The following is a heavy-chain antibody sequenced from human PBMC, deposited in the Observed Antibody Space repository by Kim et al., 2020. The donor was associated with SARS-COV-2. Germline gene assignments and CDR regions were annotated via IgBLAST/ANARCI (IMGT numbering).Heavy chain of an antibody. D-gene: IGHD6-6*01. J-gene: IGHJ3*02. CDR3: AKVKGPAHQGSSSWPDAFDI. V-gene: IGHV3-33*06. Sequence: FTISRDNSKNTLYLQMNSLRAEDTAVYYCAKVKGPAHQGSSSWPDAFDIWGQGTMVTVSS.